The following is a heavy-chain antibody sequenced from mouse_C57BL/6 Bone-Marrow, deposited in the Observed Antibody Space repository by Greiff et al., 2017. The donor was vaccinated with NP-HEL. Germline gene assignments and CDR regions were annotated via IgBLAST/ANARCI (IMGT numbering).Heavy chain of an antibody. D-gene: IGHD1-1*01. Sequence: QVQLKESGPGLVAPSQSLSITCTVSGFSLTSYGVDWVRQSPGKGLEWLGVIWGVGSTNYNSALKSRLSLSKDNSKSQVFLKMNSLQTDDTAMYYGASRGYYGSSYWYFDVWGTGTTVTVSS. V-gene: IGHV2-6*01. CDR3: ASRGYYGSSYWYFDV. CDR2: IWGVGST. CDR1: GFSLTSYG. J-gene: IGHJ1*03.